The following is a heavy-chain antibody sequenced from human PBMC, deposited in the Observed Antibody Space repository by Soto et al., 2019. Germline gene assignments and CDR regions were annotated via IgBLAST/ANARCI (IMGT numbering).Heavy chain of an antibody. CDR2: IYPGDSDT. V-gene: IGHV5-51*01. J-gene: IGHJ6*02. CDR1: GYSFTSYW. CDR3: ARLRIEVAGTYYYSGMDV. Sequence: ESLKISCKGSGYSFTSYWIGWVRQMPGKGLEWMGIIYPGDSDTRYSPSVQGQVTISADKSISTAYLQWSSLKASDTAMYYCARLRIEVAGTYYYSGMDVWGQGTTVTVSS. D-gene: IGHD6-19*01.